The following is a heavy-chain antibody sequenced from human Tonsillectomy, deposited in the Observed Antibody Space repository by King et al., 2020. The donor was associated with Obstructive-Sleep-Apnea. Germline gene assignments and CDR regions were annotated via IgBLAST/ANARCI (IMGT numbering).Heavy chain of an antibody. CDR2: ISGSGGST. J-gene: IGHJ4*02. Sequence: VQLVESGGGLVQPGGSLRLSCAASGFTFSSYAMSWVRQAPGKGLEWGSAISGSGGSTYYADPVKGRFTISRDNSKKTLFMQMNSLRAEDTAEYYCAKSDGSGSYYYWGQGTLVTVSS. CDR3: AKSDGSGSYYY. V-gene: IGHV3-23*04. D-gene: IGHD3-10*01. CDR1: GFTFSSYA.